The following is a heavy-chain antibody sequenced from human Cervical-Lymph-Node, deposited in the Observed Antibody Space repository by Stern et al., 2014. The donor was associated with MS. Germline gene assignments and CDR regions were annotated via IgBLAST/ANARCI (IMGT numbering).Heavy chain of an antibody. CDR3: ARESGNTAEXFHH. CDR1: GFTFSSYG. J-gene: IGHJ1*01. V-gene: IGHV3-33*01. D-gene: IGHD4-23*01. CDR2: IWYDGSKE. Sequence: VQLVESGGGAVQPGRALRLSCAASGFTFSSYGMHWVRQDPGKGLEWGAVIWYDGSKEYYADSVKGRFTISRDNSKNTLYLLMNSLRAEDTAVYYCARESGNTAEXFHHWGQGTLVTVSS.